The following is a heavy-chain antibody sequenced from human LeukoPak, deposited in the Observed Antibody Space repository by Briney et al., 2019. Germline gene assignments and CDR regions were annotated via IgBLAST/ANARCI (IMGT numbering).Heavy chain of an antibody. V-gene: IGHV3-15*01. D-gene: IGHD3-3*01. Sequence: GGSLRLSCAASGFTFSNAWMSWVRQAPGKGLEWVGRIKSKTDGGTTDYAAPVKGRFTISRDDSKNTLYLQMNSLKTEDTAVYYCTTDKFVLRFLEWLPPYFDYWGQGTLVTVSS. CDR2: IKSKTDGGTT. CDR3: TTDKFVLRFLEWLPPYFDY. J-gene: IGHJ4*02. CDR1: GFTFSNAW.